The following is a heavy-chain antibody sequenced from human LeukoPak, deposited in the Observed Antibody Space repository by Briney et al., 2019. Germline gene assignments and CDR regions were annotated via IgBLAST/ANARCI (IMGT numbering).Heavy chain of an antibody. D-gene: IGHD3-22*01. CDR2: ISYDGSNK. Sequence: GGSLRLSCAASGFTFSSYAMHWVRQAPGKGLEWVAVISYDGSNKYYADSVKGRFTISRDNSKNTLYLQMNSLRAEDTAVYYCARDVQGREETVVGDYWGQGTRVTVSS. J-gene: IGHJ4*02. CDR3: ARDVQGREETVVGDY. CDR1: GFTFSSYA. V-gene: IGHV3-30-3*01.